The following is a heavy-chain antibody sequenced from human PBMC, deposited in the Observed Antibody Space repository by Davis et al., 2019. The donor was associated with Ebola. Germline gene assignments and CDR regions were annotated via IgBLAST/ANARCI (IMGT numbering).Heavy chain of an antibody. Sequence: AASVKVSCKVSGGIFTNFAFSWVRQAPGQGLEWMGGIIPIFGTTNNAQKFQGRVTFTADESSSTAYMEVSSLRSDDTALYYCASGFSGRKNWFDPWGQGTLVTVSS. D-gene: IGHD5-12*01. CDR1: GGIFTNFA. V-gene: IGHV1-69*13. J-gene: IGHJ5*02. CDR3: ASGFSGRKNWFDP. CDR2: IIPIFGTT.